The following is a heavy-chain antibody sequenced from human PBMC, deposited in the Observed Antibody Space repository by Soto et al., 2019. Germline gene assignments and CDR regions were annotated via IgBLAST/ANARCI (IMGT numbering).Heavy chain of an antibody. V-gene: IGHV4-39*01. CDR1: GGSISSSSYY. J-gene: IGHJ4*02. CDR2: IYYSGST. Sequence: SETLSLTCTVSGGSISSSSYYWGWIRQPPGKGLEWIGSIYYSGSTYYNPSLKSRVTISVDTSKNQFSLKLSSVTAADTAVYYCARSSPSSGYVDYWGQGTLVTVSS. D-gene: IGHD3-22*01. CDR3: ARSSPSSGYVDY.